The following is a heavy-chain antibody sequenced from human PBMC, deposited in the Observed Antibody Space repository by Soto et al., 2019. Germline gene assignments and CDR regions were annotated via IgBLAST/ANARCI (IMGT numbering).Heavy chain of an antibody. CDR3: ARGLEQPGDVGSGSSCHFDY. J-gene: IGHJ4*02. D-gene: IGHD6-13*01. V-gene: IGHV4-39*07. Sequence: PSETLSLTCSVSGDSISSSTYYWGWMRQPPGKGLEWIASFYYSGNTYYNPSLKSRVTISVDTSKNQVSLRLSSVTAADTAVYYCARGLEQPGDVGSGSSCHFDYWAQGTLVTVSS. CDR1: GDSISSSTYY. CDR2: FYYSGNT.